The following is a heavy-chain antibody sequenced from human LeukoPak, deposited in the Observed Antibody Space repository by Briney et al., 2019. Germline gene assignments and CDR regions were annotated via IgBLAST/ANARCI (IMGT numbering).Heavy chain of an antibody. V-gene: IGHV4-4*02. CDR2: MHHSGRT. CDR3: ARAQEGCSRASCYLEP. D-gene: IGHD2-2*01. J-gene: IGHJ5*02. Sequence: SGTLSLTCAISGASISSTNWWIWVRQPPGKGLEWIGEMHHSGRTNYNPSLKSRITISVDKSKSQVFLRLNSVAAADTALYYCARAQEGCSRASCYLEPWGQGTLVTVSS. CDR1: GASISSTNW.